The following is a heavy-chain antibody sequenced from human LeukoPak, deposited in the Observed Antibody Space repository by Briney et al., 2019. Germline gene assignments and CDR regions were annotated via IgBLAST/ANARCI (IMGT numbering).Heavy chain of an antibody. CDR2: IYYSGST. V-gene: IGHV4-39*07. Sequence: PSETLSLTCTVSGGSISSSSYYWGWIRQPPGKGLEWIGSIYYSGSTYYNPSLKSRVTISVDTSKNQFSLKLSSVTAADTAVYYCARVRAPSYYDILTGYFPLDYWGQGTLVTVSS. D-gene: IGHD3-9*01. CDR3: ARVRAPSYYDILTGYFPLDY. J-gene: IGHJ4*02. CDR1: GGSISSSSYY.